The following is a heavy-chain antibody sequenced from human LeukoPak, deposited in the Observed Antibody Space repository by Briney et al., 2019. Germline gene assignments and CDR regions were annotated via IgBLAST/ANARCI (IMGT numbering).Heavy chain of an antibody. J-gene: IGHJ6*04. D-gene: IGHD2-2*01. CDR1: GFIFSSYW. CDR3: ARRGIRYCSSTSCPAQYYGVDV. CDR2: IKEDGSEK. Sequence: PGGSLRLSCAASGFIFSSYWMSWVRQAPGKGLEWVANIKEDGSEKYYVDSVKGRFTISRDNAKNSLYLQTNSLRAEDTAVYYRARRGIRYCSSTSCPAQYYGVDVWGKGTTVTVSS. V-gene: IGHV3-7*03.